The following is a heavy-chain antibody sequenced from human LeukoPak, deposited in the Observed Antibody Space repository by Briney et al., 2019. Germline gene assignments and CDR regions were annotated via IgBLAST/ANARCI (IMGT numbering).Heavy chain of an antibody. J-gene: IGHJ4*02. D-gene: IGHD3-9*01. CDR3: AKLGYDNSGSPLLVAF. CDR2: ISYDGSKK. Sequence: GRSLRDSREASGFIFRSYVMHWVRQAPGRGLQWVAFISYDGSKKYYADSVKGRFTISRDNSMNTLDLQMNSLRAEDTAVYYCAKLGYDNSGSPLLVAFCGQGTLVTVSS. CDR1: GFIFRSYV. V-gene: IGHV3-30*18.